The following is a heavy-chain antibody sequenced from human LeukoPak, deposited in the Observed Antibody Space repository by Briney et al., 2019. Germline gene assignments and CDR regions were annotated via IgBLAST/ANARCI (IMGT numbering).Heavy chain of an antibody. CDR1: GFTFSTYG. J-gene: IGHJ4*02. D-gene: IGHD5-24*01. CDR2: IQNDGTNK. CDR3: AKSRDGYLFDY. Sequence: GGSLRLSCAASGFTFSTYGMHWVRQAPGKGLEWVAFIQNDGTNKYYADSVKGRFTISRDNSKNTLYLQMNSLRAEDTAVYYCAKSRDGYLFDYWGQGTLVTVSS. V-gene: IGHV3-30*02.